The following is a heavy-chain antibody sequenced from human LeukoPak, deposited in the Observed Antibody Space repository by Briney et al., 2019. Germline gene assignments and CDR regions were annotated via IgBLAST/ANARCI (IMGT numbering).Heavy chain of an antibody. J-gene: IGHJ4*02. CDR1: GFTFSSYT. V-gene: IGHV3-30-3*01. Sequence: GRSLRLSCAASGFTFSSYTMHWVRQAPGKGLEWVAVVSYDGSNRYYADSVKGRSTISRDNSKNTLYLQMNSLRFEDTAIYYCASDTYSSSSYYFDYWGQGTLVTVSS. D-gene: IGHD6-6*01. CDR2: VSYDGSNR. CDR3: ASDTYSSSSYYFDY.